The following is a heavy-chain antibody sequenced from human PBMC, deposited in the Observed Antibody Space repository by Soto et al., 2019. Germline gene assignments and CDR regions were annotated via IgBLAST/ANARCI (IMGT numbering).Heavy chain of an antibody. V-gene: IGHV1-3*01. J-gene: IGHJ6*02. CDR2: INAGNGNT. D-gene: IGHD2-8*01. CDR3: ARVGVLDPYYYYYGMDV. Sequence: ASVKVSCKASGYTFTSYAMHWVRQAPGQRLEWMGWINAGNGNTKYSQKFQGRVTITRDTSASTAYMGLSSLRSEDTAVYYCARVGVLDPYYYYYGMDVWGQGTTVTVSS. CDR1: GYTFTSYA.